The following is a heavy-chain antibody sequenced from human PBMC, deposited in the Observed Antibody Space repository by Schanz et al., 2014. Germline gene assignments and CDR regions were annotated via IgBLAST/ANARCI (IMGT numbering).Heavy chain of an antibody. J-gene: IGHJ5*01. D-gene: IGHD2-15*01. CDR1: GFTFSSYS. CDR3: AKTPREYCNYDNCPNWFDS. CDR2: ISASGGTT. V-gene: IGHV3-23*04. Sequence: EVQLAESGGGLVQPGGSLRLSCTASGFTFSSYSMNWVRQAPGKGLEWVSAISASGGTTYYADSVKGRFTISRDNSKNTLYLQMNSLRAEDTAVYYCAKTPREYCNYDNCPNWFDSWGQGTLXTASS.